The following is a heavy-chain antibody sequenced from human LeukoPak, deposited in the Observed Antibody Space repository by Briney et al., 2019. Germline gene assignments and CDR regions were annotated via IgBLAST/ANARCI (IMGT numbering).Heavy chain of an antibody. CDR2: INHSGST. Sequence: SETLSLTCAVYGGSFSGYYWSWIRQPPGKGLEWIGEINHSGSTNYNPSLKSRVTISVDTSKNQFSLKLSSVTAADTAVSYCARGSQSGGSLAFDIWGQGTMVTVSS. CDR1: GGSFSGYY. D-gene: IGHD2-15*01. CDR3: ARGSQSGGSLAFDI. V-gene: IGHV4-34*01. J-gene: IGHJ3*02.